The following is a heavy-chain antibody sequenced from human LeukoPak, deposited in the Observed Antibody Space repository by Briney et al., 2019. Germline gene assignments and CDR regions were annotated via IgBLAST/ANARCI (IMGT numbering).Heavy chain of an antibody. CDR1: GFTFSSYT. Sequence: PGGSLRLSCAASGFTFSSYTMTWVRQAPGKGLDWVSSIDTVPGSTKYADSVKGRFTISRDNSKNTLYLQMNSLRVEDTATYYCANSRGAVAGAPDYWGQGTLVTVSS. CDR3: ANSRGAVAGAPDY. D-gene: IGHD6-19*01. V-gene: IGHV3-23*01. J-gene: IGHJ4*02. CDR2: IDTVPGST.